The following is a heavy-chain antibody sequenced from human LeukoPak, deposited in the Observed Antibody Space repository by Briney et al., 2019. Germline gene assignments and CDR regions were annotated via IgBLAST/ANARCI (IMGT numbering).Heavy chain of an antibody. V-gene: IGHV1-2*06. Sequence: GASVKVSCKASGGTFSSYAISWVRQAPGQGLEWMGRINPNSGGTNYAQKFQGRVTMTRDTSISTAYMELSRLRSDDTAVYYCASPLTDNFDYWGQGTLVTVSS. CDR3: ASPLTDNFDY. J-gene: IGHJ4*02. CDR2: INPNSGGT. CDR1: GGTFSSYA. D-gene: IGHD4/OR15-4a*01.